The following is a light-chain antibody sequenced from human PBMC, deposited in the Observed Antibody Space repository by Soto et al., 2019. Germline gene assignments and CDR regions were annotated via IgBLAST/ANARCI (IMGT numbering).Light chain of an antibody. CDR2: EVS. J-gene: IGKJ1*01. V-gene: IGKV2-30*02. Sequence: DVVMTPSPLYLPVTLGQPASISCRSSQSLIHSDGSTYLSWFQQRPGRSPRRVIYEVSDRDSGVPDRFSRSGSVTVFTLKISFFEVVDGVVYYCMQGTNWPWTFGHGTEVEIK. CDR3: MQGTNWPWT. CDR1: QSLIHSDGSTY.